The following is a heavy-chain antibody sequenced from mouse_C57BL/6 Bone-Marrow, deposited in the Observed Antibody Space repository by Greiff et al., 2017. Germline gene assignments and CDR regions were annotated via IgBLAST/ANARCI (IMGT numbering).Heavy chain of an antibody. Sequence: EVKVVESGGGLVKPGGSLKLSCAASGFTFSDYGMHWVRQAPEKGLEWVAYISSGSSTIYYADTVKGRFTISSDNAKNTLFLQMTSLRSEDTAMYYCARTSVVGDAMDYWGQGTSVTVSS. J-gene: IGHJ4*01. CDR3: ARTSVVGDAMDY. D-gene: IGHD1-1*01. CDR2: ISSGSSTI. CDR1: GFTFSDYG. V-gene: IGHV5-17*01.